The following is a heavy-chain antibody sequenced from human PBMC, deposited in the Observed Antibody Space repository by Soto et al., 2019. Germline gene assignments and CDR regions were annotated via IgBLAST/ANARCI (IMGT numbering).Heavy chain of an antibody. D-gene: IGHD2-2*01. Sequence: SETLSLTCAVSGGSISSGGYSWSWIRQPPGKGLEWIGYIYHSGSTYYNPSLKSRVTISVDRSKNQFSLKLSSVTAADTAVYYCAGRRAYCSSTSCYGFDPWGQGTLVTVS. CDR3: AGRRAYCSSTSCYGFDP. CDR1: GGSISSGGYS. J-gene: IGHJ5*02. CDR2: IYHSGST. V-gene: IGHV4-30-2*01.